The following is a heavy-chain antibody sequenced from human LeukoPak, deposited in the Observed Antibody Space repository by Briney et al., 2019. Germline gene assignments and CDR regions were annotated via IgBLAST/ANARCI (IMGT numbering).Heavy chain of an antibody. CDR3: ARGSDFGDF. D-gene: IGHD4-17*01. CDR1: RASVTTYY. Sequence: SETLSITCTVSRASVTTYYWSWIRQPPGKGLEWIGYIYYSGSTSYNPSLKGRVTMSVDTSENQFSLRLSSVTAADTAVYYCARGSDFGDFWGQGTLVTVSS. CDR2: IYYSGST. V-gene: IGHV4-59*02. J-gene: IGHJ4*02.